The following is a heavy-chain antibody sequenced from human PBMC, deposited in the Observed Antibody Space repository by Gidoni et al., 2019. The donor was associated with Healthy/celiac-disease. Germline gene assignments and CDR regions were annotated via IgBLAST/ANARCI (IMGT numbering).Heavy chain of an antibody. CDR2: ISSSSSTI. V-gene: IGHV3-48*01. D-gene: IGHD4-17*01. J-gene: IGHJ4*02. CDR1: GFTFSSYS. CDR3: ARVGRPHGDHPGGY. Sequence: EVQLVESGGGLVQPGGSLRLSCAASGFTFSSYSMTWVRQAPGKGLWWVSYISSSSSTIYYADSVKGRFTISRDNAKNSLYLQMNSLRAEDTTVYYCARVGRPHGDHPGGYWGQGTLVTVSS.